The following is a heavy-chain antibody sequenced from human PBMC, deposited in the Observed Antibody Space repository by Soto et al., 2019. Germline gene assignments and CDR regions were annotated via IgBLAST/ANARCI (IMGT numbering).Heavy chain of an antibody. Sequence: SETLSLTCTVSGGSISSGGYYWGWIRQPPGKGLEWIGSIYYSGSTYYNPSLKSRVTISVDTSKNQFSLKLSSVTAADTAVYYCAAGGGLPRYYWGQGTLVTVSS. V-gene: IGHV4-39*07. CDR2: IYYSGST. J-gene: IGHJ4*02. CDR1: GGSISSGGYY. CDR3: AAGGGLPRYY. D-gene: IGHD5-12*01.